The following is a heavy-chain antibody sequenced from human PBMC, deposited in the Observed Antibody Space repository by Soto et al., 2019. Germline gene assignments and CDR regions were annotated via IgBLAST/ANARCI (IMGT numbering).Heavy chain of an antibody. Sequence: RGESLKISCRTSGYIFTSYWIAWVRQMPGKGLEWMGIIFPSDSDTRYSPSFQGQVTISADRSTSTVFLQWASLKASDTAVYFCARKDKSGYFNWFDPWGQGTLVTVSS. CDR2: IFPSDSDT. J-gene: IGHJ5*02. CDR3: ARKDKSGYFNWFDP. D-gene: IGHD3-22*01. V-gene: IGHV5-51*01. CDR1: GYIFTSYW.